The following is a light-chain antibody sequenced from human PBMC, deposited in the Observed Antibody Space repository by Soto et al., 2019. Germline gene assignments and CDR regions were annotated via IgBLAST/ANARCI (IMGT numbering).Light chain of an antibody. CDR2: LNSDGSH. CDR1: SGHSSYA. Sequence: QLVLTQSPSASASLGASVKLTCTLNSGHSSYAIAWHQQQPEKGPRYLMKLNSDGSHSKGDGIPDRFSGSSSGSERHLTISSLQSEDEGDYYCQTWGTAIHDVVFGGGTKLTVL. CDR3: QTWGTAIHDVV. V-gene: IGLV4-69*01. J-gene: IGLJ2*01.